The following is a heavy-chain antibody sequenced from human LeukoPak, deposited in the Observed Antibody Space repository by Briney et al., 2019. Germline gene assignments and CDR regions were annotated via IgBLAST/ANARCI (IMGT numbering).Heavy chain of an antibody. CDR3: ARSTRACSGTYYFDY. J-gene: IGHJ4*02. CDR2: IYYSGST. V-gene: IGHV4-59*08. Sequence: SETLSLTCTVSGGSISSYYWSWIRQPPGKGLEWIGYIYYSGSTNYNPSLKSRVTISVDTSKNQFSLKLSSVTAADTAVYYCARSTRACSGTYYFDYWGQGTLVTVSS. CDR1: GGSISSYY. D-gene: IGHD2-2*01.